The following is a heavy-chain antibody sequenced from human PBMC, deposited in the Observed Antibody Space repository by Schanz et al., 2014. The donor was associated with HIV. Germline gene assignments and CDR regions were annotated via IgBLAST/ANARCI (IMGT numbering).Heavy chain of an antibody. CDR1: GLTFSSYG. J-gene: IGHJ1*01. CDR2: ITPTGVFI. Sequence: VQLVESGGGVVQPGRSLRLSCAASGLTFSSYGMHWVRQAPGKGLEWVSSITPTGVFIYYADSVQGRVTISRDNANSSLFLQLKSLRADDTAVYFCVRDESAETTGNFQDWGPGTLVTVSS. D-gene: IGHD1-1*01. V-gene: IGHV3-21*06. CDR3: VRDESAETTGNFQD.